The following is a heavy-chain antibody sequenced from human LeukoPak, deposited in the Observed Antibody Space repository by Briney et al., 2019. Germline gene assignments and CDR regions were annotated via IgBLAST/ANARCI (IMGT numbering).Heavy chain of an antibody. J-gene: IGHJ4*02. Sequence: SETLSLTCTVSGGSISSSSYYWGWIRQPPGTGLEWIGSIYYSGSTYYNPSLKSRVTISVDTSKNQFSLKLSSVTAADTAVYYCARHTASSAYSPFDYWGQGTLVTVSS. D-gene: IGHD3-22*01. V-gene: IGHV4-39*01. CDR3: ARHTASSAYSPFDY. CDR1: GGSISSSSYY. CDR2: IYYSGST.